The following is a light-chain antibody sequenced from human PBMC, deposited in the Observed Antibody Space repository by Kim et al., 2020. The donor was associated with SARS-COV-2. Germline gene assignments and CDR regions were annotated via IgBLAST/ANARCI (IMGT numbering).Light chain of an antibody. J-gene: IGKJ4*01. V-gene: IGKV3-11*01. CDR2: DAS. CDR1: EHVYNY. CDR3: QQRSHWPT. Sequence: SLSPGERATLSVRASEHVYNYVAWYQQKPGQAPRLLIYDASNRATGIPARFSGSGSGTDFTLTISSLEPEDFAVYYCQQRSHWPTFGGGTKVDIK.